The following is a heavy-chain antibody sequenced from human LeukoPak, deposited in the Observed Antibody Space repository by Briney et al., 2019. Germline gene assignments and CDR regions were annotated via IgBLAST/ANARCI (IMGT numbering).Heavy chain of an antibody. CDR3: ARRTFPNDAFDV. Sequence: PGGSLRLSCAASGFTFSTFSMNWLRQTPEKGLEWVSAISGSGSDIYYADSVKGRFTISRDNPKRSLYLQMNSLRAEDTAVYYCARRTFPNDAFDVWGQGTVVTVSS. D-gene: IGHD1-7*01. CDR2: ISGSGSDI. V-gene: IGHV3-21*01. CDR1: GFTFSTFS. J-gene: IGHJ3*01.